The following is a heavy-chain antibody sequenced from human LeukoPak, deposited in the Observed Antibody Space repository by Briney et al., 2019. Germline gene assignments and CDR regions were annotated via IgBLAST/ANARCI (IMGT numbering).Heavy chain of an antibody. Sequence: SETLSLTCTVSGGSISSSNSYWGWIRQPPGKGLEWIGSIYYSGSTYYNPSLKSRVTISVDTSKIQFSLKLSSVTAADTAVYYCARQWDYSDGSGRALNYFDSWGQGTLVTVAS. CDR2: IYYSGST. V-gene: IGHV4-39*01. CDR3: ARQWDYSDGSGRALNYFDS. J-gene: IGHJ4*02. CDR1: GGSISSSNSY. D-gene: IGHD3-22*01.